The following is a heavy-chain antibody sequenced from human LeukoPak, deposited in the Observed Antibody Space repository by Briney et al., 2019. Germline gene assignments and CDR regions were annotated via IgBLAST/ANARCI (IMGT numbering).Heavy chain of an antibody. CDR1: GFTFSDYI. D-gene: IGHD6-19*01. J-gene: IGHJ6*02. CDR2: IRRGSNSYTT. CDR3: ARDTSAWRYGMDV. V-gene: IGHV3-72*01. Sequence: QSGGSLRLSCAASGFTFSDYILDWVRQAPGKGLEWVGRIRRGSNSYTTEYAASVKARFIISRDDSQNSLFLHMYSLKTEDTAVYYCARDTSAWRYGMDVWGQGTTVTVSS.